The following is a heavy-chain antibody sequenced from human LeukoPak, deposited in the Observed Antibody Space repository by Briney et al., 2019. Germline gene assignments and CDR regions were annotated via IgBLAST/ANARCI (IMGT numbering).Heavy chain of an antibody. Sequence: PSETLSLTCTVSSGSIRSYHWAWIRQPAGKTLEWIGRIYTTGDTDYNPSLKSRVTMSVDTSKNQFSLNLRSVTTADTAFYYCARNGYTKSWTHLDYWGQGIFVSVSS. CDR1: SGSIRSYH. J-gene: IGHJ4*02. CDR3: ARNGYTKSWTHLDY. CDR2: IYTTGDT. D-gene: IGHD3/OR15-3a*01. V-gene: IGHV4-4*07.